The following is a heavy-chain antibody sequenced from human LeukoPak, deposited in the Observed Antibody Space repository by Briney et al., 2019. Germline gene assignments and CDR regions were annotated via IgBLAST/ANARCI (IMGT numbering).Heavy chain of an antibody. V-gene: IGHV1-69*04. J-gene: IGHJ5*02. CDR1: GGAFSSYA. D-gene: IGHD3-10*01. Sequence: SVKVSCKASGGAFSSYAISWVRQAPGQGLEWMGRIIPILGIANYAQKFQGRVTITADKSTSTAYMELSSLRSEDTAVYYCARDLGYYGSGSYYNWFDPWGQGTLVTVSS. CDR3: ARDLGYYGSGSYYNWFDP. CDR2: IIPILGIA.